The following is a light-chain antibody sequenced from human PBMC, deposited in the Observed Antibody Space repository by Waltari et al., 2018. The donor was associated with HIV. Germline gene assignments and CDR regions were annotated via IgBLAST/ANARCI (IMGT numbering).Light chain of an antibody. CDR3: SSFSSSGSIR. Sequence: QSALTQPVSVSGSPGLSITIPCLATNDEIGLLNTLSWVRHQPDSTPQLIIFYTRSRPSGIPSRFSGSKSGTTASLTISGLQSDDEGHYYCSSFSSSGSIRFGGGTKLTV. CDR1: NDEIGLLNT. J-gene: IGLJ3*02. CDR2: YTR. V-gene: IGLV2-14*01.